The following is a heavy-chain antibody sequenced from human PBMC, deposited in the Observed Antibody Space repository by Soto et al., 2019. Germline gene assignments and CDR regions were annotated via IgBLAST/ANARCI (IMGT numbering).Heavy chain of an antibody. CDR3: TTAESPNVAYFFDS. Sequence: EVQLVESGEGLVQPGRSLRLSCTVSGFTFENYAISWVRKAPGKGLEWVGLIRNQSYSGAPEYAASFKGRFTVSRDDSKNIAYLQMSSLKSEDSAVYYCTTAESPNVAYFFDSWGQGTLVTVSS. CDR2: IRNQSYSGAP. J-gene: IGHJ4*02. CDR1: GFTFENYA. V-gene: IGHV3-49*04. D-gene: IGHD3-10*01.